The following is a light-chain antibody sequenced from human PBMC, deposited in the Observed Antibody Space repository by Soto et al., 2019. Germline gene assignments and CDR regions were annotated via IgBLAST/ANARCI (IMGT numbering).Light chain of an antibody. J-gene: IGKJ4*01. CDR3: QQYGGSPLVT. Sequence: EIVLTQSPGTLSLSPGERAILSCRASQSVSNSYLAWYQQKAGQAPRLLIYGASIRATGIPDRFSGTGSGTDFTLTITRLEPEDFAVYYCQQYGGSPLVTFGGGTKVEI. V-gene: IGKV3-20*01. CDR1: QSVSNSY. CDR2: GAS.